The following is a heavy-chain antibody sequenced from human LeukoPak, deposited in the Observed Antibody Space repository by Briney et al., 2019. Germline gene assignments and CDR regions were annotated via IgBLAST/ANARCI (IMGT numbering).Heavy chain of an antibody. CDR1: GGSISSYY. Sequence: SETLSLTCTVSGGSISSYYWSWLRQPPGKGLEWIGYIYYSGSTNYNPSLKSRVTISVDTSKSQFSLKLTSVTAADTAVYYCARDWSGPYYFDYWGQGTLVTVSS. J-gene: IGHJ4*01. CDR3: ARDWSGPYYFDY. CDR2: IYYSGST. D-gene: IGHD3-3*01. V-gene: IGHV4-59*12.